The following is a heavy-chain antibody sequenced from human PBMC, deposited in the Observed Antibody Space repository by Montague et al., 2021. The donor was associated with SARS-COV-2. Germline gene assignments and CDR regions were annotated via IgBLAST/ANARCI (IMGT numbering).Heavy chain of an antibody. CDR2: ISYDGSNK. J-gene: IGHJ6*02. CDR3: ARVLDYCGSGSYPLYYYYGMDV. V-gene: IGHV3-30*04. CDR1: GFTFSSYA. Sequence: SLRLSCAASGFTFSSYAMHWVRQAPGKGLEWVAVISYDGSNKYYADSVKGRFTISRDNSKNTLYLQMNSLRAEDTAVCYCARVLDYCGSGSYPLYYYYGMDVWGQGTTVTVSS. D-gene: IGHD3-10*01.